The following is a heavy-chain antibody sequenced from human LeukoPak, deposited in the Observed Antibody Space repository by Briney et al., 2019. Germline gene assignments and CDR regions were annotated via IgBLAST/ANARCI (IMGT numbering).Heavy chain of an antibody. J-gene: IGHJ6*02. CDR3: ARGNYHAMDV. V-gene: IGHV3-74*01. CDR2: IKGDGSST. Sequence: VRHTPGXGLVCVSLIKGDGSSTTYADSVKGRFTISRDNAKNTVYLQMNSLRAEDTAVYYCARGNYHAMDVWGQGTTVTVSS.